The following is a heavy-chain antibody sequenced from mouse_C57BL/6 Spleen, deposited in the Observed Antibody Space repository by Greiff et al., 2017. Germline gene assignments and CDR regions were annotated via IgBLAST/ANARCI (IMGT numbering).Heavy chain of an antibody. CDR3: ARPHTTVVAPYAMDY. J-gene: IGHJ4*01. CDR1: GFNINDYY. Sequence: VQLQQSGAELVKPGASVKLSCTASGFNINDYYMHWVKQRTEQGLEWIGRFDPEDGETKYAPKFQGKATITADTSSNTAYMQLSSLTSEDTAVDYCARPHTTVVAPYAMDYWGQGTSVTVSS. CDR2: FDPEDGET. D-gene: IGHD1-1*01. V-gene: IGHV14-2*01.